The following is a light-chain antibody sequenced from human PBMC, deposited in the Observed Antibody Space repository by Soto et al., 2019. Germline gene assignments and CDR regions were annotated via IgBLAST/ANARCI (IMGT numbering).Light chain of an antibody. CDR2: ENT. V-gene: IGLV1-40*01. J-gene: IGLJ3*02. Sequence: QSALTQPPSVSGAPGQRVTISCTGSSSNIGAGFDVHWYQQLPGTAPKLLIFENTDRPSGVPDRFSGSKSGTSASLAITGLQAEDAADYYCHSYDSSLSGGVFGGGTKVTVL. CDR3: HSYDSSLSGGV. CDR1: SSNIGAGFD.